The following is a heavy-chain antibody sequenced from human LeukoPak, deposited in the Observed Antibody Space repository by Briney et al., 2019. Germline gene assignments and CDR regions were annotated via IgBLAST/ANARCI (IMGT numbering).Heavy chain of an antibody. Sequence: GASVKVSCKASGYTFTGYYMHWVRQAPGQGLEWMGWINPNTGGKNYAQKFQGRVTMTRDTSITTAYMELSRLRSDDTAVYYCARAYSSSWYDNWFDPWGQGTLVTVSS. CDR2: INPNTGGK. CDR1: GYTFTGYY. CDR3: ARAYSSSWYDNWFDP. J-gene: IGHJ5*02. V-gene: IGHV1-2*02. D-gene: IGHD6-13*01.